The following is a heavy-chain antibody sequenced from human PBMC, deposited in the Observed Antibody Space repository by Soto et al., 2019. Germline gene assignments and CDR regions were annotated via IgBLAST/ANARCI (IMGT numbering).Heavy chain of an antibody. V-gene: IGHV1-69*09. CDR3: AAPACAATWCSPSHNLDH. Sequence: QVQLVQSGAEVKKPESSVKVSCKTPGGTFSEQEIIGLRQPPVQGPEWMGKINPLSGIPNYAQKFQDRVTFTADTDSSTAYMELSSLRSDDTAVYYCAAPACAATWCSPSHNLDHWGQGTLVTVSS. CDR2: INPLSGIP. CDR1: GGTFSEQE. D-gene: IGHD2-2*01. J-gene: IGHJ4*02.